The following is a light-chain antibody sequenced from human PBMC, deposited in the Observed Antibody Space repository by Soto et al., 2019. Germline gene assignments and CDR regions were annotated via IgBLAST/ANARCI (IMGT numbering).Light chain of an antibody. CDR1: QRVSSDS. CDR2: STS. Sequence: EIVLTQSTDTLSLSPGERATLSCRASQRVSSDSLAWYQQQPGQAPRLLIYSTSNRATGIPDRFSGSGSGTDFTLTIRRLEPEDFALYYCQQYGRSQTFGQGTKVDIK. CDR3: QQYGRSQT. V-gene: IGKV3-20*01. J-gene: IGKJ1*01.